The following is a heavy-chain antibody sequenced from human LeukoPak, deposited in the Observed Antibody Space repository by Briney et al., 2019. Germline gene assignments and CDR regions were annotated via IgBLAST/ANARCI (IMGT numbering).Heavy chain of an antibody. Sequence: PGGSLRLSCAASGFTFSSYSMNWVRQAPGKGLEWVSSISSSSSYIYYADSVKGRFTISRDNAKNSLYLQMNSLRAEDTAVYYCARGQDCSGGSCYPVRHYWGQGTLVTVSS. CDR2: ISSSSSYI. CDR3: ARGQDCSGGSCYPVRHY. CDR1: GFTFSSYS. V-gene: IGHV3-21*01. D-gene: IGHD2-15*01. J-gene: IGHJ4*02.